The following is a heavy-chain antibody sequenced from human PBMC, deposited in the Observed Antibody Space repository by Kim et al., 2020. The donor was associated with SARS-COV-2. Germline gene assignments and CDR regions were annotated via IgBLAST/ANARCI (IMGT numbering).Heavy chain of an antibody. CDR1: GFTFSSYE. J-gene: IGHJ4*02. CDR3: ARGRQSFNYFDY. Sequence: GGSLRLSCAASGFTFSSYEMNWVRQAPGKGLEWVSYISSSGSTIYYADSVKGRFTISRDNAKNSLYLQMNSPRAEDTAVYYCARGRQSFNYFDYWGQGTLVTVSS. CDR2: ISSSGSTI. V-gene: IGHV3-48*03. D-gene: IGHD6-19*01.